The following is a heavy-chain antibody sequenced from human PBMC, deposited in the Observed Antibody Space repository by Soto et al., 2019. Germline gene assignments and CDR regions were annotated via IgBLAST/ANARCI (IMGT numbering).Heavy chain of an antibody. V-gene: IGHV1-69*13. Sequence: ASVKVSCKASGGTFSSYAISWVRQAPGQGLEWMGGIIPIFGTANYAQKFQGRVTITADESTSTAYMELSSLRSEDTAVYYCARSISHYYDSSGHNWYDPWGQGTLVTVAS. CDR3: ARSISHYYDSSGHNWYDP. D-gene: IGHD3-22*01. CDR2: IIPIFGTA. CDR1: GGTFSSYA. J-gene: IGHJ5*02.